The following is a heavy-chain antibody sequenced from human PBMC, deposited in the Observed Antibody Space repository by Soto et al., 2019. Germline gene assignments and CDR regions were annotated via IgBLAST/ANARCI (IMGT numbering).Heavy chain of an antibody. V-gene: IGHV3-21*01. J-gene: IGHJ3*02. Sequence: GGSLRLSCAASGFTFSSYSMNWVRQAPGKGLEWVSSISSSSSYIYYADSVKGRFTISRDNAKNSLYLQMNSLRAEDTAVYYCAKTYYDFWSGPDAFDIWGQGTMVTVSS. CDR3: AKTYYDFWSGPDAFDI. D-gene: IGHD3-3*01. CDR1: GFTFSSYS. CDR2: ISSSSSYI.